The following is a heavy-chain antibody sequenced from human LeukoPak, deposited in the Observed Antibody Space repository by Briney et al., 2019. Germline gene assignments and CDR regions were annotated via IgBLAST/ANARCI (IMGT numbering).Heavy chain of an antibody. J-gene: IGHJ3*02. D-gene: IGHD1-20*01. CDR3: ARARYNWTGKGVVGAFDI. Sequence: SETLSLTCTVSGGSIGSHYWTWIRQPAGKGLEWIGRISGSGTITYNPALQSRLSISIDTSKNQFSLKLSSVTAADTAVYYCARARYNWTGKGVVGAFDIWGQGTIVTVSS. CDR1: GGSIGSHY. V-gene: IGHV4-4*07. CDR2: ISGSGTI.